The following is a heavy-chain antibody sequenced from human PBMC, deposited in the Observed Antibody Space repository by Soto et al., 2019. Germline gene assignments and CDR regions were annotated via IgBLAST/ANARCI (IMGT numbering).Heavy chain of an antibody. V-gene: IGHV5-10-1*01. CDR1: GYSFTSYW. J-gene: IGHJ4*02. Sequence: GESLKISCKGSGYSFTSYWISWVRQMPGKGLEWMGRIDPSDSYTNYSPSFQGHVTISADKSISTAYLQWSSLKASDTAMYYCARHIRYYYDSSGYSYFDYWGQGTLVTVSS. D-gene: IGHD3-22*01. CDR2: IDPSDSYT. CDR3: ARHIRYYYDSSGYSYFDY.